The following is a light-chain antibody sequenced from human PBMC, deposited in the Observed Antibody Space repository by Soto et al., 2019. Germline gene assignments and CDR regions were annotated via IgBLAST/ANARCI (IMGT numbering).Light chain of an antibody. J-gene: IGKJ1*01. Sequence: DIQMTQSPSTLSSSVGDIFTISCRSSQSISSWLAWYQQKPGKAPRLLIYDASSLESWVPSRFSGSGSGTEFTLTISSLQSEDFATYYCQQYKSFWTFGQGTKVDI. CDR2: DAS. CDR1: QSISSW. CDR3: QQYKSFWT. V-gene: IGKV1-5*01.